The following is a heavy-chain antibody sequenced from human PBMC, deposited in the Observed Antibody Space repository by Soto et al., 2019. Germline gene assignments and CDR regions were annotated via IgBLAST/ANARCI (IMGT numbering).Heavy chain of an antibody. CDR3: ARVTGRYYYGMDV. Sequence: PSETLSLTCAVYGGSFSGYYWSWIRQPPGKGLEWIGEINHSGSTNYNPSLKSRVTISVDTSKNQFSPKLSSVTAADTAVYYCARVTGRYYYGMDVWGQGTTVTVSS. CDR1: GGSFSGYY. J-gene: IGHJ6*02. V-gene: IGHV4-34*01. CDR2: INHSGST.